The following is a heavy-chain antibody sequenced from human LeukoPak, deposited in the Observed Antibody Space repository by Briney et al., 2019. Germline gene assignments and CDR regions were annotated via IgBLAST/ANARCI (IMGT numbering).Heavy chain of an antibody. Sequence: PGGSLRLSCAASGFTFSNYAVSWVRQAPRKGLEWVSTVGGRSSGTYYADSVKGRFTISRDNSENTFYLQMNSLRVEDTAVYYCATHMTTVTTPFDYWGQEPWSPSPQ. CDR1: GFTFSNYA. D-gene: IGHD4-17*01. CDR2: VGGRSSGT. V-gene: IGHV3-23*01. J-gene: IGHJ4*01. CDR3: ATHMTTVTTPFDY.